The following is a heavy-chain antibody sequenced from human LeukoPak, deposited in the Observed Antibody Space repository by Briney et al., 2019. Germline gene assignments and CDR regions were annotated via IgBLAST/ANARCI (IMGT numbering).Heavy chain of an antibody. V-gene: IGHV3-30-3*01. D-gene: IGHD1-26*01. CDR3: ARSPPWGSYLQVYAFDI. J-gene: IGHJ3*02. Sequence: GGSLRLSCAASGFTFSSYAMHWVRQAPGKGLEWMAVISYDGSNKYYADSVKGRFTISRDNSKNTLYLQMNSLRAEDTAVYYCARSPPWGSYLQVYAFDIWGQGTMVTVSS. CDR1: GFTFSSYA. CDR2: ISYDGSNK.